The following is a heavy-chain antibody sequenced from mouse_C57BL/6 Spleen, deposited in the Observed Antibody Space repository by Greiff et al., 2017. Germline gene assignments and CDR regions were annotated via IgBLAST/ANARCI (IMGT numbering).Heavy chain of an antibody. CDR3: TTFTTVVATDY. J-gene: IGHJ2*01. CDR2: INPSSGYT. Sequence: QVQLQQSGAELAKPGASVKLSCKASGYTFTSYWMHWVKQRPGQGLEWIGYINPSSGYTKYNQKFKDKATLTADKSSSTAYMQLSSLTSEDTAVYYCTTFTTVVATDYWGQGTTLTVSS. D-gene: IGHD1-1*01. V-gene: IGHV1-7*01. CDR1: GYTFTSYW.